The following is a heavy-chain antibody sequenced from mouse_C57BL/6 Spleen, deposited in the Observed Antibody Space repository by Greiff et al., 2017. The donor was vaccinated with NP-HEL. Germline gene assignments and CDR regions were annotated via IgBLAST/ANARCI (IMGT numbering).Heavy chain of an antibody. D-gene: IGHD1-1*01. CDR2: INPYNGDT. Sequence: EVQLQQSGPELVKPGDSVKISCKASGYSFTGYFMNWVMQSHGKSLEWIGRINPYNGDTFYNQKFKGKATLTVDKSSSTAHMELRSLTSEDSAVYYCARSLYGRDLYWYFDVWGTGTTVTVSS. V-gene: IGHV1-20*01. J-gene: IGHJ1*03. CDR1: GYSFTGYF. CDR3: ARSLYGRDLYWYFDV.